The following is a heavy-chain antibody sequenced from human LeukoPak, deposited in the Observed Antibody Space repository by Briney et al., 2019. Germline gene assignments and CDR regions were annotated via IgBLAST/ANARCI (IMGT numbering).Heavy chain of an antibody. CDR3: ARCRDSSEGYFVY. D-gene: IGHD6-19*01. Sequence: GGSLRLSCAASGFTFSSYWMSWVRQAPGKGLEWVANIKQDGSEKYYVDSVKGRFTISRDNAKNSLYLQMNSLRAEDTAVYYCARCRDSSEGYFVYWGQGTLVTVSS. CDR2: IKQDGSEK. V-gene: IGHV3-7*01. J-gene: IGHJ4*02. CDR1: GFTFSSYW.